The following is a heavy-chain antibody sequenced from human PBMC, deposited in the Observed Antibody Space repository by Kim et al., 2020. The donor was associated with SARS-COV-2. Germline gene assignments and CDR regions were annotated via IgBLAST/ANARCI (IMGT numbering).Heavy chain of an antibody. CDR2: INHSGST. J-gene: IGHJ5*02. CDR1: GGSFSGYY. CDR3: ASLGADYYGSGSP. D-gene: IGHD3-10*01. V-gene: IGHV4-34*01. Sequence: SETLSLTCAVYGGSFSGYYWSWIRQPPGKGLEWIGEINHSGSTNYNPSLKSRVTISVDTSKNQFSLKLSSVTAADTAVYYCASLGADYYGSGSPWGQGTLVTVSS.